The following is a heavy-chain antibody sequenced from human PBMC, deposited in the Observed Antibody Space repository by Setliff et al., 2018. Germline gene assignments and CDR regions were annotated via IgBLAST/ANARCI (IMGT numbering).Heavy chain of an antibody. J-gene: IGHJ1*01. D-gene: IGHD1-1*01. CDR2: ISYSGIT. Sequence: PSETLSLTCTVSGDSISSGAYYWNWIRQPPGKGLEWIGFISYSGITTYNVSLKSRVSISVDTSKNQLSLTLSSVTAADTAVYYCVREGYSEYFQDWGRGTLVTV. CDR1: GDSISSGAYY. CDR3: VREGYSEYFQD. V-gene: IGHV4-61*08.